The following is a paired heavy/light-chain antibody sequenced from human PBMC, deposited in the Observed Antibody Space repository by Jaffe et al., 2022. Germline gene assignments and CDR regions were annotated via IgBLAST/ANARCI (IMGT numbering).Heavy chain of an antibody. J-gene: IGHJ6*03. CDR2: ISGSGGST. Sequence: EVQLLESGGGLVQPGGSLRLSCAASGFTFSSYAMSWVRQAPGKGLEWVSAISGSGGSTYYADSVKGRFTISRDNSKNTLYLQMNSLRAEDTAVYYCAKDLAPYYGDYVDYYYYYYYMDVWGKGTTVTVSS. D-gene: IGHD4-17*01. V-gene: IGHV3-23*01. CDR1: GFTFSSYA. CDR3: AKDLAPYYGDYVDYYYYYYYMDV.
Light chain of an antibody. J-gene: IGLJ3*02. CDR1: SSDVGGYNY. Sequence: QSALTQPASVSGSPGQSITISCTGTSSDVGGYNYVSWYQQHPGKAPKLMIYDVSNRPSGVSNRFSGSKSGNTASLTISGLQAEDEADYYCSSYTSSSTLKFGGGTKLTVL. CDR2: DVS. CDR3: SSYTSSSTLK. V-gene: IGLV2-14*03.